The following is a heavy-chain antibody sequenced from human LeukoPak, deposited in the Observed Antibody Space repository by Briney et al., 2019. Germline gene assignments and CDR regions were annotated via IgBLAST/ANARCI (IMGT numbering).Heavy chain of an antibody. V-gene: IGHV1-2*06. J-gene: IGHJ3*02. Sequence: ASVKASCKASGYTFTDYYMHWVRQAPGQGLEWMGRIKPNSGGTNYGQKFQGRVTMTRDTSISIAYMELSNLRSDDTAVYYCARAGVWDSSDTSGYHNGAFDIWGQGTMVTVSS. CDR3: ARAGVWDSSDTSGYHNGAFDI. CDR1: GYTFTDYY. CDR2: IKPNSGGT. D-gene: IGHD3-22*01.